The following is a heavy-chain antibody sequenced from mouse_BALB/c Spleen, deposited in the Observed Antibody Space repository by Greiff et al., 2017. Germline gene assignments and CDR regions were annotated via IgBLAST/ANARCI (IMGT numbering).Heavy chain of an antibody. V-gene: IGHV3-8*02. CDR1: GDSITSGY. CDR2: ISYSGST. D-gene: IGHD3-3*01. Sequence: EVKLEESGPSLVKPSQTLSLTCSVTGDSITSGYWNWIRKFPGNKLEYMGYISYSGSTYYNPSLKSRISITRDTSKNQYYLQLNSVTTEDTATYYCARGAGQDYAMDYWGQGTSVTVSS. CDR3: ARGAGQDYAMDY. J-gene: IGHJ4*01.